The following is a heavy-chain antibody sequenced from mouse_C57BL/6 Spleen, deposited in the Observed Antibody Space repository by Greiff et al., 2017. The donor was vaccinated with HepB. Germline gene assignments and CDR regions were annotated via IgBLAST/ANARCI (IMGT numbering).Heavy chain of an antibody. J-gene: IGHJ2*01. CDR2: IYPRSGNT. D-gene: IGHD2-3*01. V-gene: IGHV1-81*01. Sequence: QVHVKQSGAELARPGASVKLSCKASGYTFTSYGISWVKQRTGQGLEWIGEIYPRSGNTYYNEKFKGKATLTADKSSSTSYMELRSLTSEDSAVYFCERNGDGYFDYWGQGTTLTVAS. CDR3: ERNGDGYFDY. CDR1: GYTFTSYG.